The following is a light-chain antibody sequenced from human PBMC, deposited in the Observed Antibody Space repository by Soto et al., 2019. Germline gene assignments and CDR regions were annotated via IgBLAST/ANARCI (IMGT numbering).Light chain of an antibody. CDR1: QSVSSSY. CDR2: GAS. V-gene: IGKV3-20*01. CDR3: QQSGSSPIT. Sequence: EIVMTQSPATLSVSPGERSTLSCRASQSVSSSYLAWYQQTPGQAPSLLIYGASSRATGIPDRFSGSGSGTDFTLTISRLEPEDFAVYYCQQSGSSPITFGQGTRLEIK. J-gene: IGKJ5*01.